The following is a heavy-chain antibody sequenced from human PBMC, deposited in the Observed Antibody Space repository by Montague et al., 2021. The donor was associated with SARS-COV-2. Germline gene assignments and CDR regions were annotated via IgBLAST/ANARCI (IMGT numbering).Heavy chain of an antibody. CDR3: ARAHSGSWAHLDN. V-gene: IGHV4-61*02. CDR1: GGSISSGSYY. J-gene: IGHJ4*02. D-gene: IGHD5-12*01. CDR2: IYTSGTT. Sequence: TLSLTCTASGGSISSGSYYWSWIRQPAGKGLERIGRIYTSGTTDYSFSLKSRVTISVDTSKNQFSLKLTSVTAADTAVYYCARAHSGSWAHLDNWGQGSLVTVSS.